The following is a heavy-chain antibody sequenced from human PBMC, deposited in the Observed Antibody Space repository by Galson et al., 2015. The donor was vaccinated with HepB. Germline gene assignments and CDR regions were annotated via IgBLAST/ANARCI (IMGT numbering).Heavy chain of an antibody. CDR2: ISSGGHT. D-gene: IGHD2-2*01. J-gene: IGHJ4*02. CDR1: GFTFSIYA. CDR3: ARGREVGYCSSTTCSPFDY. Sequence: SLRLSCAASGFTFSIYAMSWVRQAPGKGLEWVSSISSGGHTYYADSVKGRFTISRDTSKNTLYLQMNSLRAEDTAVYYCARGREVGYCSSTTCSPFDYWGQGTLVAVSS. V-gene: IGHV3-23*01.